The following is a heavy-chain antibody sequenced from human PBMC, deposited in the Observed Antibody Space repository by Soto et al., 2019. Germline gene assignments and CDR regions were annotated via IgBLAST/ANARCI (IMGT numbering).Heavy chain of an antibody. J-gene: IGHJ4*02. CDR3: ARGGGNFDR. CDR2: VKPDGSDE. D-gene: IGHD3-16*01. V-gene: IGHV3-7*04. Sequence: EVQLVESGGDLVQPGGSLRLTCAASGFTLSGYWMSWVRQAPGKGLEWVASVKPDGSDERYLDSVKGRFTISRDNAKNSQYLQMSIRRADDTAVYFCARGGGNFDRWGQGTLVTVSS. CDR1: GFTLSGYW.